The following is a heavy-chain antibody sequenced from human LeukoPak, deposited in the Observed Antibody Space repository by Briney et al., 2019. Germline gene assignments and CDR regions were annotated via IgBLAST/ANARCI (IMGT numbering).Heavy chain of an antibody. CDR2: IYYSGST. CDR1: GGSISSSSYY. J-gene: IGHJ4*02. V-gene: IGHV4-39*01. D-gene: IGHD3-3*01. Sequence: SETLSLTCTVSGGSISSSSYYWGWIRQPPGKGLEWIGSIYYSGSTYYKPPLKSRVTISVDTSKNQFSLKLSSVTAADTAVYYCARGQITIFGVVSTYFDYWGQGTLVTVSS. CDR3: ARGQITIFGVVSTYFDY.